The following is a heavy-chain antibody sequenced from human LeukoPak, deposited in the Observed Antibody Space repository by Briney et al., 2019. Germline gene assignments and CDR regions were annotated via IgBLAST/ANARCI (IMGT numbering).Heavy chain of an antibody. Sequence: SETLSLTCTVSDGSISGYYWSWIRQPPGKGLEWIGYIYYSGSTNYNPSLKSRVTISVDTSKNQFSLKLSSVTAADTAVYYCARAPWRYYGSGSYYNAFDIWGQGTMVTVSS. CDR2: IYYSGST. V-gene: IGHV4-59*01. D-gene: IGHD3-10*01. CDR3: ARAPWRYYGSGSYYNAFDI. J-gene: IGHJ3*02. CDR1: DGSISGYY.